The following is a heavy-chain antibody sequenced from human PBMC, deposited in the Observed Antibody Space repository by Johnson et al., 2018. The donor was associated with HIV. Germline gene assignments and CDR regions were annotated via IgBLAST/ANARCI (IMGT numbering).Heavy chain of an antibody. V-gene: IGHV3-66*01. J-gene: IGHJ3*02. CDR1: GFMFGAYT. CDR3: AREEPRDNDAFDI. CDR2: IYSGGST. Sequence: VQLVESGGGLVQPGRSLRLSCTTSGFMFGAYTMNWVRQAPGRGLEWVSVIYSGGSTYYADSVKGRFTISRDNSKNTLYLQMNSLRAEDTALYYCAREEPRDNDAFDIWGQGTMDTVSS. D-gene: IGHD1-1*01.